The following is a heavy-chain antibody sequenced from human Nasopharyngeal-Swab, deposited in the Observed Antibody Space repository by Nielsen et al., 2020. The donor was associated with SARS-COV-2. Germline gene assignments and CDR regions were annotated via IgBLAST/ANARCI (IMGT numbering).Heavy chain of an antibody. D-gene: IGHD2-2*01. CDR2: ISGSGGST. CDR3: AKDAGRSIVVVPAASSY. V-gene: IGHV3-23*01. Sequence: GESLKISCAASGFTFSSYAMSWARQAPGKGLEWVSAISGSGGSTYYADSVKGRFTISRDNSKNTLYLQMNSLRAEDTAVYYCAKDAGRSIVVVPAASSYWGQGTLVTVSS. CDR1: GFTFSSYA. J-gene: IGHJ4*02.